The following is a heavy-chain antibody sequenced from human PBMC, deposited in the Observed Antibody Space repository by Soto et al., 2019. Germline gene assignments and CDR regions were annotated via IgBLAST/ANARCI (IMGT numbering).Heavy chain of an antibody. CDR2: IHGTRSII. V-gene: IGHV3-48*02. CDR1: GFTFSIHA. D-gene: IGHD3-16*01. CDR3: ARDARNADYAY. J-gene: IGHJ4*02. Sequence: EVQLVESGGGLVQPGGSLRLSCEVSGFTFSIHAMNWVRQAPGKGLEWVAYIHGTRSIIYYADSVKGRFTISRDNAKNSLFLQMDSLRDEDTAVYYCARDARNADYAYWGQGTLVTASS.